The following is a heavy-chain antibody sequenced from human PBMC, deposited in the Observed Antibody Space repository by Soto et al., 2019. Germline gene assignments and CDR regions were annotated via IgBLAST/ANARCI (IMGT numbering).Heavy chain of an antibody. CDR2: ISGSGGST. V-gene: IGHV3-23*01. D-gene: IGHD3-22*01. J-gene: IGHJ4*02. CDR3: AKRPSYYDSSGSRFCDY. Sequence: PGGSLRLSCAASGFTFSSYAMSWVRQAPGKGLEWVSAISGSGGSTYYADSVKGRFTISRDNSKNTLYLQMNSLRAEDTAVYYCAKRPSYYDSSGSRFCDYWGQGTLVTVSS. CDR1: GFTFSSYA.